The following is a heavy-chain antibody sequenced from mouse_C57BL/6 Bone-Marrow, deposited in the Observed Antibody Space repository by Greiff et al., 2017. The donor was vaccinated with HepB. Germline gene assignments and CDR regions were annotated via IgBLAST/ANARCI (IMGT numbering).Heavy chain of an antibody. D-gene: IGHD1-1*01. CDR1: GYTFTSYG. J-gene: IGHJ2*01. Sequence: VQLQESGAELARPGASVKLSCKASGYTFTSYGISWVKQRTGQGLEWTGEIYPRSGNTYYNEKFKGKATLTADKSSSTAYMELRSLTSEDSAVYFCARGDYYGSSSGYFDYWGQGTTLTVSS. CDR3: ARGDYYGSSSGYFDY. V-gene: IGHV1-81*01. CDR2: IYPRSGNT.